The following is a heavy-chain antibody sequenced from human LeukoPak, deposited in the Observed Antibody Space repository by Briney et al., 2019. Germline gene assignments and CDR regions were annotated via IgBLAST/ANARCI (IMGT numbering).Heavy chain of an antibody. CDR3: ARRAGGYSHPYDY. V-gene: IGHV3-53*01. CDR1: GFTFSSYG. D-gene: IGHD4-23*01. Sequence: GGSLRLSCAASGFTFSSYGMSWVRQAPGKGLEWVSLIYSGGSTYYADSVKGRFAISRDNSKNTLYLQMNSLRAEDTAVYYCARRAGGYSHPYDYWGQGTLVTASS. J-gene: IGHJ4*02. CDR2: IYSGGST.